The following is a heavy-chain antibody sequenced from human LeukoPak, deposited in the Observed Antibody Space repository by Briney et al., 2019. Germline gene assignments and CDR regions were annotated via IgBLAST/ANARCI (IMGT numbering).Heavy chain of an antibody. CDR3: ARSTVWLLDD. D-gene: IGHD2-2*01. CDR1: RFALRSYW. J-gene: IGHJ4*02. Sequence: GGSLRLSCRASRFALRSYWMSCVRQAPGKGLEWVAMIKQDGSEEHYVDSVKGRFTISRDNAENSLYLQMDSLRVDDTAVYYFARSTVWLLDDWGQGTLATVSS. CDR2: IKQDGSEE. V-gene: IGHV3-7*01.